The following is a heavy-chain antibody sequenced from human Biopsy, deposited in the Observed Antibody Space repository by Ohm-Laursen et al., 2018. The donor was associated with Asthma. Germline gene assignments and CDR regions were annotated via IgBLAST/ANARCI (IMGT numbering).Heavy chain of an antibody. J-gene: IGHJ2*01. CDR2: IYYSGRT. CDR3: ARAVSSSSYWYFDL. CDR1: SDAMSTSGSY. Sequence: GTLSLTCIVSSDAMSTSGSYWGWIRQSPGKELEWIGSIYYSGRTYYNPSLESRVTISADTSKNHFSLKVTSVTAADTAVYYCARAVSSSSYWYFDLWGRGDLVTVSS. D-gene: IGHD6-6*01. V-gene: IGHV4-39*02.